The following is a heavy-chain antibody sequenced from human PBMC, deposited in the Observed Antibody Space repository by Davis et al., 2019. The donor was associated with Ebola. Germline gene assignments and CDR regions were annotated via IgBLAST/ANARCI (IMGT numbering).Heavy chain of an antibody. CDR2: INHSGST. J-gene: IGHJ6*02. Sequence: GSLRLSCAASGFTSSSYAMSWVRQPPGKGLEWIGEINHSGSTNYNPSLKSRVTISVDTSKNQFSLKLSSVTAADTAVYYCARGGAGSGGDVWGQGTTVTVSS. D-gene: IGHD3-10*01. V-gene: IGHV4-34*01. CDR3: ARGGAGSGGDV. CDR1: GFTSSSYA.